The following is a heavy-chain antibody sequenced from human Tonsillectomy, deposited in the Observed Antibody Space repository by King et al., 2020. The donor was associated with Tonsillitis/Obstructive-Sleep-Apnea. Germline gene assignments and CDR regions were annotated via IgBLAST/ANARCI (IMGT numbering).Heavy chain of an antibody. CDR1: GGSITSYY. CDR3: ARDLDTAPYSWFDP. V-gene: IGHV4-4*07. D-gene: IGHD5-18*01. CDR2: ISSTGST. Sequence: VQLQESGPGLVKPSETLSLTCTVSGGSITSYYWSWIRQPAGKGLEWIGLISSTGSTNYNPSLKSRVTMSVDTSRNQFSLKLSSLTAADTAVYFCARDLDTAPYSWFDPWGQGTLVTVSS. J-gene: IGHJ5*02.